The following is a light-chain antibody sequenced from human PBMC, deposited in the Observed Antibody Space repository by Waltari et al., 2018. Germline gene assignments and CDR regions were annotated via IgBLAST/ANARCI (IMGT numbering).Light chain of an antibody. CDR3: FSAADNNLWV. CDR2: RDI. CDR1: VLTKNY. Sequence: SSELTQPSSVSVSPGQTARITCSGDVLTKNYVRWFQQKPGQAPLLVIYRDIQWPSGIPERFSGSTSGTTVTLTISGAQIEDEADYYCFSAADNNLWVFGGGTKLTVL. J-gene: IGLJ3*02. V-gene: IGLV3-27*01.